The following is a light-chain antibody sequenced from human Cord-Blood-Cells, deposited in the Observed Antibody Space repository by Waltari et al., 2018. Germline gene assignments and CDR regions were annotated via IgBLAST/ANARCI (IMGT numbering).Light chain of an antibody. CDR3: SSYTSSSTL. J-gene: IGLJ3*02. CDR1: SSDVGGYNY. Sequence: QSALTQPASVSGSPGQSITISCTGTSSDVGGYNYVSWYQPHPGKAPRLMIYDVSKRPAGVSNRFSGSKSGNTASLTISGLQAEDEAEYYCSSYTSSSTLFGGGTKLTVL. V-gene: IGLV2-14*01. CDR2: DVS.